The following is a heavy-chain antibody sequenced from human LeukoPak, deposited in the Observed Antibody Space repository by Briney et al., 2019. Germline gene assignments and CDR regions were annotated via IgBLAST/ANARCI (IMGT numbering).Heavy chain of an antibody. Sequence: GRSLRLSCAASGFTFDEYAMHWVRQAPGKGLKGVSGISWNSGSIGYADSVKGRFTISRDNAKNSLYLQMNSLRAEDTALYYCAKVRSDYYFDSSGYYFWYYFDYWGQGTLVTVSS. CDR3: AKVRSDYYFDSSGYYFWYYFDY. D-gene: IGHD3-22*01. J-gene: IGHJ4*02. CDR2: ISWNSGSI. CDR1: GFTFDEYA. V-gene: IGHV3-9*01.